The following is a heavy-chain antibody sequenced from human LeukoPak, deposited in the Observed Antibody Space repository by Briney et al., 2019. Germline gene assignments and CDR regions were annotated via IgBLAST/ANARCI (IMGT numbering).Heavy chain of an antibody. CDR1: GFTFTSSA. CDR3: AASIGMKNYYGSGSYYNYYMDV. CDR2: IVVGSGNT. D-gene: IGHD3-10*01. Sequence: GTSVKVSCTASGFTFTSSAMQWVRQARGQRLEWIGWIVVGSGNTNYAQKFQERVTITRDMSTSTAYMELSSLRSEDTAVYYCAASIGMKNYYGSGSYYNYYMDVWGKGTTVTVSS. V-gene: IGHV1-58*02. J-gene: IGHJ6*03.